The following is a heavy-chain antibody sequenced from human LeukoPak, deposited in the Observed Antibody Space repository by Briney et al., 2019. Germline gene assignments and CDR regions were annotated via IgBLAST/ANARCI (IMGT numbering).Heavy chain of an antibody. CDR1: GFTFSSYW. J-gene: IGHJ4*02. Sequence: GGSLRLSCAASGFTFSSYWMHWVRQAPGKGLVWVSRINSDGSSTSYADSVKGRFIISRDNAKNTLYLQMNSLRAEDTAVYYCAIWEVSAVRPQDYWGQGTLVTVSS. V-gene: IGHV3-74*01. CDR2: INSDGSST. D-gene: IGHD2-2*01. CDR3: AIWEVSAVRPQDY.